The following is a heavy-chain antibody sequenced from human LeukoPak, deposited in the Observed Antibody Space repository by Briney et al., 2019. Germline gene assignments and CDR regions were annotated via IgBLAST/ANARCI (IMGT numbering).Heavy chain of an antibody. J-gene: IGHJ4*02. CDR1: GFTFSSYT. CDR3: ARESGTTETSCFDY. Sequence: PGGSLRLSCAASGFTFSSYTMNWVRQAPGKGLEWVSSISSGGRYIYYADSVKGRFTISRDNAKNSLYLQMNSLRAEDTAVYYCARESGTTETSCFDYWGQGTLVTVSS. V-gene: IGHV3-21*04. D-gene: IGHD1-1*01. CDR2: ISSGGRYI.